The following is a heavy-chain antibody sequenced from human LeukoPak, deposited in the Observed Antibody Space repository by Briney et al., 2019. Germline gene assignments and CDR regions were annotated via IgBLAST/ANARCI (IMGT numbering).Heavy chain of an antibody. CDR1: GGSISSYY. D-gene: IGHD6-6*01. CDR2: IHYSGST. CDR3: ARWANSVYSSSYRY. V-gene: IGHV4-59*12. J-gene: IGHJ4*02. Sequence: SETLSLSCTVSGGSISSYYWSWIRQPPGKGLEWIGYIHYSGSTHYNPSLKSRVTISVDTSKNQFSLKLSSVTAADTAVYYCARWANSVYSSSYRYWGQGTLVTVSS.